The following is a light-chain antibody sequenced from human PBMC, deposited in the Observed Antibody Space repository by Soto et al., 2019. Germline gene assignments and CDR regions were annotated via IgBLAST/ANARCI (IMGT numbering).Light chain of an antibody. CDR3: QQYYSSPLT. V-gene: IGKV4-1*01. CDR1: QTVLSSSNNKNY. Sequence: DIVMTQSPDSLAVSLGERATINCKSSQTVLSSSNNKNYLAWYQQKPGQPPKLLIYWASTRESGVPDRFSGXXXXXXXXXTXSSLQAEDVAVYYCQQYYSSPLTFGPGTKVDIK. J-gene: IGKJ3*01. CDR2: WAS.